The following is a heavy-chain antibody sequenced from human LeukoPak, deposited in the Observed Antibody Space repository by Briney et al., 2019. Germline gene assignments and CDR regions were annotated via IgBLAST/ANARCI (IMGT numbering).Heavy chain of an antibody. D-gene: IGHD4-23*01. CDR1: GGSITSYY. CDR2: IYYSGST. V-gene: IGHV4-59*03. Sequence: SETLSLTCTVSGGSITSYYYSWIRQPPGKGLEWIGYIYYSGSTDYNPSLKSRVTMSVDMSKNQLSLKLRSVTAADTAVYYCAYGGTSGTFDVWGQGTMVTSLQ. CDR3: AYGGTSGTFDV. J-gene: IGHJ3*01.